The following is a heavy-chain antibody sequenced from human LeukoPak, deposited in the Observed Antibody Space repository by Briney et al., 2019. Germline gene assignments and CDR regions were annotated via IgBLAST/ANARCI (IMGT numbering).Heavy chain of an antibody. CDR2: IYSAGST. Sequence: PGGSLRLSCAASGFTVSSNYMNWVRQGPGKGLEWVSVIYSAGSTYYADSVKGRFTISRDNAKNSLYLQMDSLRAEDTGVYYCASERPSSSWYDYWGQGTLVTVSS. D-gene: IGHD6-13*01. CDR3: ASERPSSSWYDY. J-gene: IGHJ4*02. V-gene: IGHV3-66*01. CDR1: GFTVSSNY.